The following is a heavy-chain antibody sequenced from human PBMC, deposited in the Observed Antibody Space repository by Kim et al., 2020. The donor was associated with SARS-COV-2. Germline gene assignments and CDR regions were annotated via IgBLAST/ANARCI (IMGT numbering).Heavy chain of an antibody. CDR3: ANLAFDTSGYYFDY. J-gene: IGHJ4*02. Sequence: ADSVKGRFTISRDNSKNTLYLQMNSLRVEDAAVYYCANLAFDTSGYYFDYWGRGTLVTVSS. D-gene: IGHD3-22*01. V-gene: IGHV3-23*01.